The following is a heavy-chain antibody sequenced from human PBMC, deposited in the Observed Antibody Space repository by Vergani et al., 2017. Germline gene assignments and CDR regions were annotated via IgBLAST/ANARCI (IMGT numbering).Heavy chain of an antibody. Sequence: QVQLAESGPGLVKPSETLSLTCTVSGGSFNTYYWSWIRQSPGKGLEWIGYIYSTGSTNYNPSLNSRVTMSVDTSKNQFSLKLRSVTAADTAIYYCARDRDLYCRSTTSCHNWFDPWGQGSLVTVSS. CDR3: ARDRDLYCRSTTSCHNWFDP. D-gene: IGHD2/OR15-2a*01. CDR1: GGSFNTYY. J-gene: IGHJ5*02. CDR2: IYSTGST. V-gene: IGHV4-59*13.